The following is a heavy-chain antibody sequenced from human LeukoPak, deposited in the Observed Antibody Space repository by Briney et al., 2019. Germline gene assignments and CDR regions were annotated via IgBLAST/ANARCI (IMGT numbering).Heavy chain of an antibody. CDR3: AKDLYGSGSYYKGPPDY. V-gene: IGHV3-23*01. J-gene: IGHJ4*02. CDR1: GFTFSSYA. Sequence: GGSLRLSCAASGFTFSSYAMSWVRQAPGKGLEWVSAISGSGGSTYYADSVKGRFTISRDNSKNTLYLQMNSLRAEDTAVYYCAKDLYGSGSYYKGPPDYWGQGTLVTVSS. D-gene: IGHD3-10*01. CDR2: ISGSGGST.